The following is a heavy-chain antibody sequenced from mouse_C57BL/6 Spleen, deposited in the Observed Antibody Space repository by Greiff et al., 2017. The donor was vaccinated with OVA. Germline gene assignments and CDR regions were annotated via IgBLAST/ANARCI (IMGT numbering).Heavy chain of an antibody. D-gene: IGHD1-1*01. CDR2: IYPSDSET. Sequence: QVQLQQPGAELVRPGSSVKLSCKASGYTFTSYRMDWVKQRPGKGLEWIGNIYPSDSETHYNQKFKDKATLTVDKSSSTAYMQLSSLTSEDSAVYYCARYYGSSYRYYAMDYWGQGTSVTVSS. J-gene: IGHJ4*01. V-gene: IGHV1-61*01. CDR1: GYTFTSYR. CDR3: ARYYGSSYRYYAMDY.